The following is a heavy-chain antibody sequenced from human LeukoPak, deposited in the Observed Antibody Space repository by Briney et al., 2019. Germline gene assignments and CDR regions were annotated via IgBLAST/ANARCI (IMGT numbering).Heavy chain of an antibody. CDR3: ARGGEHDYGETFYWKPMDV. J-gene: IGHJ6*02. V-gene: IGHV3-30-3*01. D-gene: IGHD4/OR15-4a*01. CDR2: SSHDGTVE. Sequence: GGSLRLSCAVSGFTFSHFPMHWVRQPPGKGLEWVAFSSHDGTVEYYPDSVRGRFTISRDNSRDTLDLQMNSLRPDDTAVYFCARGGEHDYGETFYWKPMDVWGQGTTVTVSS. CDR1: GFTFSHFP.